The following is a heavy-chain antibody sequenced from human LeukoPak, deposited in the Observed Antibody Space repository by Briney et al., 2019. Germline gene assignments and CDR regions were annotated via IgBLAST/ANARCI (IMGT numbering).Heavy chain of an antibody. D-gene: IGHD2/OR15-2a*01. V-gene: IGHV4-39*07. CDR2: IYYSGST. CDR3: AREIGTCDAFDI. CDR1: GGSISSSSYY. Sequence: PSETLSLTCTVSGGSISSSSYYWGWIRQPPGNGLEWIGSIYYSGSTYYNPSLKSRVTISVDTSKNQFSLKLSSVTAADTAVYYCAREIGTCDAFDIWGQGTMVTVSS. J-gene: IGHJ3*02.